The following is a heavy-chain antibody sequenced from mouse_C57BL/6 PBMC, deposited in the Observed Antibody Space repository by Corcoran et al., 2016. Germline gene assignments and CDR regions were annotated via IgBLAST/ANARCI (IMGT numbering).Heavy chain of an antibody. Sequence: DVQLQESGPGLVKPSQSLSLTCSVTGYSITSGYYWNWIRQFPGNKLEWMGYISYDGSNNYNPSLKNRISITRDTSKNQFFLKLNSVTTEDTATYYCARRYGPGYFDYWGQGTTLTVSS. CDR1: GYSITSGYY. V-gene: IGHV3-6*01. J-gene: IGHJ2*01. CDR3: ARRYGPGYFDY. CDR2: ISYDGSN. D-gene: IGHD1-2*01.